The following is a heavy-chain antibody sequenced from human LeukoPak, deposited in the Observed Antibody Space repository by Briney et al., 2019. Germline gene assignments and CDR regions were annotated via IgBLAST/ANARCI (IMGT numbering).Heavy chain of an antibody. D-gene: IGHD5-18*01. V-gene: IGHV4-34*01. J-gene: IGHJ4*02. CDR2: IHPSGSP. CDR1: DASFSGYY. Sequence: SETLSLTCAIYDASFSGYYWSWIRQPPGKGLEWIGEIHPSGSPSYNPSLESRTIISVDASKNQFSLKLSSVTAADTAVYYCARSSGYSSGERLDYWGQGTLVTVSS. CDR3: ARSSGYSSGERLDY.